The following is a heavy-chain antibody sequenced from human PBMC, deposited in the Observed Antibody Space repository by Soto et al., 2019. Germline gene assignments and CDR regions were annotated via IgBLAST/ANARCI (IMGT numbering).Heavy chain of an antibody. D-gene: IGHD3-9*01. V-gene: IGHV4-34*01. CDR1: GGSFSGYY. CDR2: INHSGST. Sequence: SETLSLTXAVYGGSFSGYYWSWIRQPPGKGLEWIGEINHSGSTNYNPSLKSRVTISVDTSKNQFSLKLSSVTAADTAVYYCARDPLRYFDWLPHGYFDYWGQGTLVTVSS. CDR3: ARDPLRYFDWLPHGYFDY. J-gene: IGHJ4*02.